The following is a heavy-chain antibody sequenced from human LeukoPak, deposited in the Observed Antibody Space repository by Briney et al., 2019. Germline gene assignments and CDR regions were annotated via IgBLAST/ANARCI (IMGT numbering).Heavy chain of an antibody. V-gene: IGHV1-24*01. Sequence: GYTLTELXXXXXXXXXXXGXEWMGGFDPEDGQTIYAQKFQGRVTMTEDTSTDTAYMELSSLRSEDTAVYYCASDLEWAPHWGQGTLVTVSS. D-gene: IGHD3-3*01. CDR1: GYTLTELX. J-gene: IGHJ4*02. CDR3: ASDLEWAPH. CDR2: FDPEDGQT.